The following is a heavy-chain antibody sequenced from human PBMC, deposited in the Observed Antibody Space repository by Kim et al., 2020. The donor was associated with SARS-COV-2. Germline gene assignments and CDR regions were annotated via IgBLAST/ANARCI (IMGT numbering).Heavy chain of an antibody. Sequence: GGSLRLSCAASGFTFSSYEMNWVRQAPGKGLEWVSYISSSGSTIYYADSVKGRFTISRDNAKNSLYLQMNSLRAEDTAVYYCASLTTPEYSGGDCYAFDIWGQGTMVTVSS. CDR1: GFTFSSYE. CDR2: ISSSGSTI. D-gene: IGHD2-21*02. CDR3: ASLTTPEYSGGDCYAFDI. V-gene: IGHV3-48*03. J-gene: IGHJ3*02.